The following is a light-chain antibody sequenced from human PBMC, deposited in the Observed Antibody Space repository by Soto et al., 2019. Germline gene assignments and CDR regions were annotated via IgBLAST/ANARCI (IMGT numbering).Light chain of an antibody. CDR2: DAS. V-gene: IGKV3-11*01. CDR1: QSLTRT. J-gene: IGKJ5*01. CDR3: QRRSNCPPT. Sequence: ELGMSQCPATLTAFPGERVTISCRASQSLTRTVAWYQHTPGQAPSLLIYDASNRATGIPARFSGSGSGTDFTLTTSSLEPEDFAVYYCQRRSNCPPTFGQGTRLEIK.